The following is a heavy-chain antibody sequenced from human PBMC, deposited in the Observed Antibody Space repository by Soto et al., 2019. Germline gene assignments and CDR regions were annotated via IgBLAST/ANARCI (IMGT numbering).Heavy chain of an antibody. J-gene: IGHJ4*02. V-gene: IGHV4-59*08. CDR3: ARHVQWLVTFDY. D-gene: IGHD6-19*01. CDR1: GGSISSYY. CDR2: IYYSGST. Sequence: QVQLQESGPGLVKPSETLSLTCTVSGGSISSYYWSWIRQPPGKGLEWIGYIYYSGSTNYNPSLKSRVTISVDTSMSQFPLNLSSVTAADTAVYYCARHVQWLVTFDYWGQGTLVTVSS.